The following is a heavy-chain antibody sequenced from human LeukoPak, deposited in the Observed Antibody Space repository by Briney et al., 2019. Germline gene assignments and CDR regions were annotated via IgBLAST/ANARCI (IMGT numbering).Heavy chain of an antibody. J-gene: IGHJ5*02. Sequence: SDTLSLTCTVSGGSITSSGFYWGWIRQPPGKGLEWIGNIYYGGSAYYNPSLKSRVTISVDTSKNQFSLKLSSVTAADTAAYYCARQPNIVVVDNWFDPWGQGTLVAVSS. CDR1: GGSITSSGFY. CDR2: IYYGGSA. V-gene: IGHV4-39*07. CDR3: ARQPNIVVVDNWFDP. D-gene: IGHD2-15*01.